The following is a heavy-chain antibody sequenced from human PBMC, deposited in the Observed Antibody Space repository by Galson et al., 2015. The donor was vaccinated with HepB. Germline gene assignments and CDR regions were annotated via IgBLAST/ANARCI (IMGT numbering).Heavy chain of an antibody. CDR3: ARWGVAGDFDY. CDR1: GFTFSNAW. D-gene: IGHD6-19*01. Sequence: SLRLSCAASGFTFSNAWMSWVRQAPGKGLEWVANIKQDGSEKYYVDSVKGRFTISRDNAKNSLYLQMNSLRAEDTAVYYCARWGVAGDFDYWGQGTLVTVSS. V-gene: IGHV3-7*03. J-gene: IGHJ4*02. CDR2: IKQDGSEK.